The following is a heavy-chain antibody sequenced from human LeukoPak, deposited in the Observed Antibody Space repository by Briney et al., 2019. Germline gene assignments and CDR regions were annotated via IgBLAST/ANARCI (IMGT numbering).Heavy chain of an antibody. J-gene: IGHJ4*02. D-gene: IGHD2-21*02. CDR2: ISYDGSDK. V-gene: IGHV3-30*03. Sequence: GGSLRLSCAASGFTFSTYWMGWVHQAPGKGLEWVAVISYDGSDKYYADSVKGRLTISRDNSRNTLFLQMNSLRAEDTAVYFCARDVGGGDTFDYWGQGTLVTVSS. CDR1: GFTFSTYW. CDR3: ARDVGGGDTFDY.